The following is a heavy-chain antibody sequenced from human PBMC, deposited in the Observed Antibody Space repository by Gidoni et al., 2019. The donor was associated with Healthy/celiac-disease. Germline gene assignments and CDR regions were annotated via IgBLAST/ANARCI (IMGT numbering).Heavy chain of an antibody. D-gene: IGHD2-8*01. Sequence: QLQLQASGPGLVKPSETLSLTCTVSGGSIRRSSYYWGWIRQPPGKGLGWIGSIYYSGSTYYNPALKSRVTISVDTSKNQFSLKLSSVTAADTAVYYCARQRPYCTNGVCSAAYFVYWGQGTLVTVSS. CDR2: IYYSGST. J-gene: IGHJ4*02. CDR3: ARQRPYCTNGVCSAAYFVY. CDR1: GGSIRRSSYY. V-gene: IGHV4-39*01.